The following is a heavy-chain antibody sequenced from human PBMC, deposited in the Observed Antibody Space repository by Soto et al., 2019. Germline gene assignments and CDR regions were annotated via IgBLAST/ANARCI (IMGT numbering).Heavy chain of an antibody. CDR3: AKPPKVISTSFDY. V-gene: IGHV3-23*01. Sequence: PWRSRRLSCLASGFTFSSYALNWVRPAPGRGLEWVSAISVSGGTTYYADSVKGLFTISRDNSQNTLFLQMNSLRAEDAAIFSCAKPPKVISTSFDYWGQGSLVTVSS. CDR1: GFTFSSYA. D-gene: IGHD3-22*01. J-gene: IGHJ4*02. CDR2: ISVSGGTT.